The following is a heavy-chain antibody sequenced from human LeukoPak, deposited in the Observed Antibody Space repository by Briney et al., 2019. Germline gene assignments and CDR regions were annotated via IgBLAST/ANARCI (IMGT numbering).Heavy chain of an antibody. CDR1: GGSISSYY. V-gene: IGHV4-59*01. D-gene: IGHD2-15*01. Sequence: SETLSLTCTVSGGSISSYYWSWIRQPPGKGLEGIGYFYYSGSTNYNPSLKSRVTISVDTSKNQFSLKLSSVTAADTAVYYCARAVEGVVVVAADAFDIWGQGTMVTVSS. CDR3: ARAVEGVVVVAADAFDI. J-gene: IGHJ3*02. CDR2: FYYSGST.